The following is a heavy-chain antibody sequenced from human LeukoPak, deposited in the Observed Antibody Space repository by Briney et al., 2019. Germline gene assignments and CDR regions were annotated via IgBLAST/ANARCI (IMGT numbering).Heavy chain of an antibody. CDR2: IYYSGST. CDR3: ARFPTVVAANNWFDP. CDR1: GGSISSYY. Sequence: PSETLSLTCTVSGGSISSYYWSWIRQPAGKGLEWIGYIYYSGSTNYNPSLKSRVTISVDTSKNQFSLKLSSVTAADTAVYYCARFPTVVAANNWFDPWGQGTLVTVSS. V-gene: IGHV4-59*01. D-gene: IGHD2-15*01. J-gene: IGHJ5*02.